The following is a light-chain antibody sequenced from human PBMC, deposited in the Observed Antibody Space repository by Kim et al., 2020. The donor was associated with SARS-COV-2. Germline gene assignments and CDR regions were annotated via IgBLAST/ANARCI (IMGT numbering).Light chain of an antibody. J-gene: IGKJ5*01. Sequence: GDRVTITCQASQDISNYLNWYQQKPGKDPKVLIYDTSNLETGVPSRFSGSRSGTDFTFTISSLQPEDIATYYCQQYNNVPITFGQGTRLEIK. V-gene: IGKV1-33*01. CDR1: QDISNY. CDR2: DTS. CDR3: QQYNNVPIT.